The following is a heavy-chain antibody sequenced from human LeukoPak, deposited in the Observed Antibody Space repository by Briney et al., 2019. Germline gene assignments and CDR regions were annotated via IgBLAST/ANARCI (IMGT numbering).Heavy chain of an antibody. J-gene: IGHJ4*02. D-gene: IGHD3-16*02. CDR3: ARGGYDYVRGSYPFQ. Sequence: PSETLSLTCAVYGGSFSGYYWSWIRQPPGKGLEWIGEINHSGSTNYNPSLKSRVTISVDTSKNQFSLKLSSVTAADTAVYYCARGGYDYVRGSYPFQWGQGTLVTVSS. CDR1: GGSFSGYY. CDR2: INHSGST. V-gene: IGHV4-34*01.